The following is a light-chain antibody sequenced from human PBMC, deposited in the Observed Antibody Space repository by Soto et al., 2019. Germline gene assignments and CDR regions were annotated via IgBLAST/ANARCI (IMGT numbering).Light chain of an antibody. CDR1: QSITSY. J-gene: IGKJ5*01. CDR3: QQYNYWPPIT. CDR2: DAV. V-gene: IGKV3-11*01. Sequence: EILLTQSPAYLSLTPGERVTLSCRASQSITSYLAWYQKKPGQTPRLLIYDAVNRATGVPDRFSGSGSGTDFTLTISSLQSEDFAVYYCQQYNYWPPITFGQGTRLEIK.